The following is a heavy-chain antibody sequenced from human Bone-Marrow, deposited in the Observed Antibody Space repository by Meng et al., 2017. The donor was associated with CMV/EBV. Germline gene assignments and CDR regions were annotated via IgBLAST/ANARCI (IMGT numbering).Heavy chain of an antibody. Sequence: GESLKISCAASGFTVSSNYMSWVRQAPGKGLEWVSVIYSGGSTYYADSVKGRFTISRDNSKNTLYLQMNSLRAEDTAVYYCARDTGKLYYYYGMDAWGQGTTVTVSS. J-gene: IGHJ6*02. CDR1: GFTVSSNY. CDR3: ARDTGKLYYYYGMDA. D-gene: IGHD4-11*01. V-gene: IGHV3-53*01. CDR2: IYSGGST.